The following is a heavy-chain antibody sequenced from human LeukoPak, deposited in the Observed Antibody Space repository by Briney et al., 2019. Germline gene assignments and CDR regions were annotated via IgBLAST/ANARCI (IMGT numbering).Heavy chain of an antibody. CDR2: IYYSGST. CDR1: GGSISSYY. Sequence: KPSETLSLTCTVSGGSISSYYWSWTRQPPGKGLEWIGYIYYSGSTNYNPSLKSRVTISVDTSKNQFSLKLSSVTAADTAVYYCARIHGDYNDPWGQGTLVTVSS. CDR3: ARIHGDYNDP. J-gene: IGHJ5*02. V-gene: IGHV4-59*01. D-gene: IGHD4-17*01.